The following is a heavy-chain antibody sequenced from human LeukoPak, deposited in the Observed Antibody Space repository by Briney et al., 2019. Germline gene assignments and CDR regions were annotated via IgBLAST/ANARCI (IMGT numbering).Heavy chain of an antibody. V-gene: IGHV5-51*01. CDR3: ARHVSSSRVAYDV. CDR1: GYTFTNYW. D-gene: IGHD2-2*01. CDR2: RNPADSDT. Sequence: GEPLKISCKGSGYTFTNYWIGWVRQMPGKGLEWMGLRNPADSDTRYSPSFQGQVTISVDKSISTAYLEWSSLKASDTAMYYCARHVSSSRVAYDVWGQGTMVTVSS. J-gene: IGHJ3*01.